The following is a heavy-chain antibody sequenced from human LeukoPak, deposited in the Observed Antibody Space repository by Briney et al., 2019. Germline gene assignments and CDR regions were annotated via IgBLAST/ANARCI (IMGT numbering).Heavy chain of an antibody. CDR1: GGSISSYY. V-gene: IGHV4-4*07. CDR2: IYTSGST. D-gene: IGHD6-13*01. CDR3: AGTPYSSSWYYFDY. J-gene: IGHJ4*02. Sequence: SETRSLTCTVSGGSISSYYWSWIRQPAGKGLEWIGRIYTSGSTNYNPSLKSRVTMSVDTSKNQFSLKLSSVTAADTAVYYCAGTPYSSSWYYFDYWGQGTLVTVSS.